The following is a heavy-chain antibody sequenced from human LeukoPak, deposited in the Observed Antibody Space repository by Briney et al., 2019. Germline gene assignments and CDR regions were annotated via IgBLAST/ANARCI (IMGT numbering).Heavy chain of an antibody. Sequence: ASVEVSCKASGYSFTDYFIHWVRQAPGQGLEWMGGINPKSGGAIYAQKFQVGVTMTRDTSISTAYMEATRLTSDDTAIYYCATEGYGSGKLCAFWGQGTLVTVSS. D-gene: IGHD3-10*01. CDR2: INPKSGGA. CDR1: GYSFTDYF. CDR3: ATEGYGSGKLCAF. J-gene: IGHJ4*02. V-gene: IGHV1-2*02.